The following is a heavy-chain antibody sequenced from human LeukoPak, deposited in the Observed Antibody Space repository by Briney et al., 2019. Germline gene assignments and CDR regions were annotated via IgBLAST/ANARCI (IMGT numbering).Heavy chain of an antibody. D-gene: IGHD2-2*01. J-gene: IGHJ5*02. CDR2: INSDGSST. CDR3: ARDAFKDIVVVPAARLYNWFDP. CDR1: GFPFSSYW. Sequence: PGGSLRLFCAASGFPFSSYWMHWVRQAPGKGLVWVSRINSDGSSTSYADSVKGRFTISRDNAKNTLYLQMNSLRAEDTAVYYCARDAFKDIVVVPAARLYNWFDPWGQGTLVTVSS. V-gene: IGHV3-74*01.